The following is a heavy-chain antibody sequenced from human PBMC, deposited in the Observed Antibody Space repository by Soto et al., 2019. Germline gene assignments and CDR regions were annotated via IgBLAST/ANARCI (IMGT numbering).Heavy chain of an antibody. V-gene: IGHV1-69*01. CDR2: IIPVFGTP. J-gene: IGHJ4*02. CDR3: ASGRDGYFYFEY. D-gene: IGHD3-22*01. CDR1: GGTFSNFA. Sequence: SVKVSYKASGGTFSNFAISLVRHSPGQGLEWMGGIIPVFGTPNYSQKFQDRSTITADESASTAYMELSKLGSKDTAVYYCASGRDGYFYFEYWGQGTLVTVSS.